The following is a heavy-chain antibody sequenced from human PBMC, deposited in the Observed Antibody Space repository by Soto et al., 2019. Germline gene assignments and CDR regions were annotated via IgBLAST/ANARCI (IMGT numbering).Heavy chain of an antibody. J-gene: IGHJ5*02. Sequence: QEQLVESGGGVVQPGRSLRLSCAASGFTFSSYGMHWVCQVPGEGLEWVAVIWYDGSNKYYADSVKGRFTISRDNSKDTLYLEMNSLRAEDTAVYYCARDGGYYGAGSYFDPWGQGSLVTVSS. CDR3: ARDGGYYGAGSYFDP. CDR1: GFTFSSYG. D-gene: IGHD3-10*01. CDR2: IWYDGSNK. V-gene: IGHV3-33*01.